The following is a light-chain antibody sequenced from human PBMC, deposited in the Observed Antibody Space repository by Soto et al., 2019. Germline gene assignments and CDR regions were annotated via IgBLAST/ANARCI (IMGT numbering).Light chain of an antibody. J-gene: IGKJ4*01. CDR2: GSS. Sequence: VMTQSPANLSVSPGEGVTVFCRASQNVATNIAWYQVKPAQAPRLLIYGSSTRATGIPATFSGSGSGTHFSLAISCLQSEDAEVYYFQQYYLGGLSFGGGTKL. CDR1: QNVATN. V-gene: IGKV3D-15*01. CDR3: QQYYLGGLS.